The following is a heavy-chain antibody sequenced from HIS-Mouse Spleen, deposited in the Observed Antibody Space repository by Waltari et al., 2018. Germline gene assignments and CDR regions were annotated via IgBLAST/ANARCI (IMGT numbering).Heavy chain of an antibody. D-gene: IGHD7-27*01. Sequence: EVQLVESGGGLVQPGGSLRLSCAAPGFTFSRYWMRGVRQAPGKGLEWVANIKQDGSEKYYVDSVKGRFTISRDNAKNSLYLQMNSLRAEDTAVYYCARDGGTGDFDYWGQGTLVTVSS. CDR1: GFTFSRYW. V-gene: IGHV3-7*01. CDR3: ARDGGTGDFDY. J-gene: IGHJ4*02. CDR2: IKQDGSEK.